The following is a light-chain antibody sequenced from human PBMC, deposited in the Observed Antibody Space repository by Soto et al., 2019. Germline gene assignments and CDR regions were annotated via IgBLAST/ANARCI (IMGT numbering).Light chain of an antibody. CDR1: QGIRND. Sequence: AIHMTQSPSSLSAFVGDRVTITCRASQGIRNDLGWYQQKPGKAPKLLIYGASNLHSGVPSRFSGSGSGTDFSLTIGSLQPEDFATYYCQHYNSYSEAFGQGTKVDIK. CDR2: GAS. CDR3: QHYNSYSEA. J-gene: IGKJ1*01. V-gene: IGKV1-6*01.